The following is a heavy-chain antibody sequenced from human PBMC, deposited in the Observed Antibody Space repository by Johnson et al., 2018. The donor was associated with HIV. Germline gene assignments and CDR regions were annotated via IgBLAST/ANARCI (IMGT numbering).Heavy chain of an antibody. V-gene: IGHV3-66*01. D-gene: IGHD3-3*01. CDR1: GFTVSSNY. CDR3: AREFTLDWLNPTI. Sequence: VQLVESGGGVVQPGRSLRLSCAASGFTVSSNYMNWVRHAPGKGLDWVSLIYSGDSTYYAASVKGRFSISRDNSKNTLYLQMNSLRAEDTAVYYCAREFTLDWLNPTIWGQGTMVTVSS. J-gene: IGHJ3*02. CDR2: IYSGDST.